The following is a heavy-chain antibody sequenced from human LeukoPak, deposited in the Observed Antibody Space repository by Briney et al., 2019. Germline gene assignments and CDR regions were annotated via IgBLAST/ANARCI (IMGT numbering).Heavy chain of an antibody. J-gene: IGHJ4*02. CDR3: GTLLSNGPFDY. CDR1: GYTFSGYY. CDR2: IYPNSGAT. V-gene: IGHV1-2*02. Sequence: ASVKVSCKASGYTFSGYYMHWVRQAPGQGLEWMGWIYPNSGATKYAQKFQGRVTMTRDTSISTAYMELSGLRSDDTAVYYCGTLLSNGPFDYWGQGSLVTVSS.